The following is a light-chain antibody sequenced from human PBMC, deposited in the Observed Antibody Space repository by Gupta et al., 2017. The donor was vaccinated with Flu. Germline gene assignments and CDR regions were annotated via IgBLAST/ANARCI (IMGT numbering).Light chain of an antibody. Sequence: SSELTQDPAVSVALGQTVRITFQGDSLRSYYASWYQQKPGQAPVLVIYGKNNRPPGIPDRFSGSSSGNTASLTITGAKAEDEADYYCNSRDSSGNRVFGGGTKLTVL. V-gene: IGLV3-19*01. CDR2: GKN. J-gene: IGLJ3*02. CDR1: SLRSYY. CDR3: NSRDSSGNRV.